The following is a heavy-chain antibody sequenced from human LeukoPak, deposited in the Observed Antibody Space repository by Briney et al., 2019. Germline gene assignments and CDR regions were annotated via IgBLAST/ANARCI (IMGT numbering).Heavy chain of an antibody. CDR1: GFTFSSYS. J-gene: IGHJ6*02. V-gene: IGHV3-48*04. CDR2: ISSSSSTI. Sequence: QPGGSLRLSCAASGFTFSSYSMNWVRQAPGKGLEWVSYISSSSSTIYYADSVKGRFTISRDNAKNSLYLQMNSLRAEDTAVYYCAREGQQLVPYYYYGMDVWGQGTTVTVSS. D-gene: IGHD6-13*01. CDR3: AREGQQLVPYYYYGMDV.